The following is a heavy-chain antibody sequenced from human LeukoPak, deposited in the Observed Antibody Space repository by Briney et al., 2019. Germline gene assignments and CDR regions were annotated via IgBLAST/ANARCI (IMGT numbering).Heavy chain of an antibody. D-gene: IGHD2-2*01. Sequence: SETLSLTCTVSGYSISSGYYWGWIRQPPGKGLEWIGSIYHSGSTYYNPSLKSRVTISADTSKNQFSLKLSSVTAADTAVYYCARDFGYQLHFDPWGQGTLVTVSS. CDR1: GYSISSGYY. J-gene: IGHJ5*02. CDR3: ARDFGYQLHFDP. V-gene: IGHV4-38-2*02. CDR2: IYHSGST.